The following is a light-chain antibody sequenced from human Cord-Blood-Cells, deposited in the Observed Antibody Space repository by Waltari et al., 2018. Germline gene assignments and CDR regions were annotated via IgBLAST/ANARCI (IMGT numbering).Light chain of an antibody. CDR3: QQYNSYWT. CDR1: QSISSW. Sequence: DIQMTQSPPTLSASVGDRVTITCRASQSISSWLAWYQQKPGKAPKLLIYDASSLESGVPSRCGGSGSGTEFTLTISSLQPDDFATYYCQQYNSYWTFGQGTKVEIK. CDR2: DAS. V-gene: IGKV1-5*01. J-gene: IGKJ1*01.